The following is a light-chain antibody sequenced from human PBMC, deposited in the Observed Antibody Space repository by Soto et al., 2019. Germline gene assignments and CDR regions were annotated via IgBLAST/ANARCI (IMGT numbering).Light chain of an antibody. V-gene: IGKV1-5*01. CDR3: QQYHRYST. J-gene: IGKJ1*01. Sequence: DIQMTQAPSNLSASVGDRVTITCRASQSINAWLAWYQQKPGKAPKLLIYDVSTLDSGVPSRFSGSASGTEFTLTISYLESDDFAPYYCQQYHRYSTFGQGTKVDIK. CDR1: QSINAW. CDR2: DVS.